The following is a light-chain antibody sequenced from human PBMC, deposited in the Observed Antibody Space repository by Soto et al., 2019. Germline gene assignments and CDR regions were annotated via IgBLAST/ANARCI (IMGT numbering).Light chain of an antibody. Sequence: EIVLTQSPGTLSLSPGERATLSCRVSQSVSNTYLAWYQQKPGQAPLLLIYGASSRGTGIPDRFSGSGSGTDFTLTISRLEPEDFAVYYCQHYGTSFYTFGQGTKLEIK. V-gene: IGKV3-20*01. J-gene: IGKJ2*01. CDR3: QHYGTSFYT. CDR2: GAS. CDR1: QSVSNTY.